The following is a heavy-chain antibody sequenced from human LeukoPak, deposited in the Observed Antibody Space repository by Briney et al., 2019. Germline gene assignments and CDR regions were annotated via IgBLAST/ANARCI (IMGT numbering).Heavy chain of an antibody. CDR1: GFTVSSNY. CDR2: IYSGGST. D-gene: IGHD3-9*01. Sequence: GGSLRLSCAASGFTVSSNYMSWVRQAPGKGLEWVSVIYSGGSTDYADSVKGRFTISRDNSKNTLYLQMNSLRAEDTAVYYCARDSKEGIPDILTTDNLLGVGAFDIWGQGTMVTVSS. J-gene: IGHJ3*02. CDR3: ARDSKEGIPDILTTDNLLGVGAFDI. V-gene: IGHV3-53*01.